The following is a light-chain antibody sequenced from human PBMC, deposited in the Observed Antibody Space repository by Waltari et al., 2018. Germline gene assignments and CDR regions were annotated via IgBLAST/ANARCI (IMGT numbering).Light chain of an antibody. CDR2: DVT. Sequence: QSALTQPRPVSESPGQSVPISCTGTNYDVGYYNYVSWYQHHPGKAPKLMIYDVTKRPSGVPDRFSGSKYGNTASLTISGLQAEDEADYYCSSYSGTYTLLFGGGTKLTVL. J-gene: IGLJ3*02. CDR3: SSYSGTYTLL. CDR1: NYDVGYYNY. V-gene: IGLV2-11*01.